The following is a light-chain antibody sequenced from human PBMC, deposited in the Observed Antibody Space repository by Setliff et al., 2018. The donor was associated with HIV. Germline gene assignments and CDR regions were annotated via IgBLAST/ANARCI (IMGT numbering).Light chain of an antibody. CDR2: NNN. CDR1: SSKIGSPT. J-gene: IGLJ3*02. CDR3: VAWDDSLNHPV. Sequence: QSVLTQTPSASGTPGQTVVIPCFGSSSKIGSPTVNWYQHLPGAAPKLLLYNNNQRPSGVSDRISGSKSGASASLAISGLQFEDEGDYYCVAWDDSLNHPVFGDGTKVTVL. V-gene: IGLV1-44*01.